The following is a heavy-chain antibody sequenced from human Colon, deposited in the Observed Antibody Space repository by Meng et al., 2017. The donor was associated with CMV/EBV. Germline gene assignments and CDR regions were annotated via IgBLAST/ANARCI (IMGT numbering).Heavy chain of an antibody. Sequence: GGSLRLSCAASGFTFSTFWMSWVRQAPGKGLEWVANIKQDGSEKHYVDSVEGRFTISRDNAKNSLYLQMDSLRADDTAVYYCARDIFCSSISCYGYYGMDVWGQGTAVTVSS. CDR3: ARDIFCSSISCYGYYGMDV. CDR2: IKQDGSEK. V-gene: IGHV3-7*01. D-gene: IGHD2-2*01. J-gene: IGHJ6*02. CDR1: GFTFSTFW.